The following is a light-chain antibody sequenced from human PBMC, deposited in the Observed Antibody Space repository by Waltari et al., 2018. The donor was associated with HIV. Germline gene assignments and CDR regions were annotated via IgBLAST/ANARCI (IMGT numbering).Light chain of an antibody. V-gene: IGKV4-1*01. CDR2: WAC. Sequence: DIVLTQSPDSMAVSLGERATVNCTSSQTVLYSSDNRDYLAWYQVRPGQPPQLLIYWACSRQSGVPDRFSGNGSWTHFTLTISGLQAEDVAIYYCQQYYTTPQSFGQGTRLEI. J-gene: IGKJ2*03. CDR1: QTVLYSSDNRDY. CDR3: QQYYTTPQS.